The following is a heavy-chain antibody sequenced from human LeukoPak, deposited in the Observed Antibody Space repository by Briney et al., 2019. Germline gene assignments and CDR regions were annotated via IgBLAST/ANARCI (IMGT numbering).Heavy chain of an antibody. Sequence: GGSLRLSCAASGFTVSSNYMSWVRQAPGKGLEWVSVIYSGGSTYYADSVKGRFTISRDNSKNTLYLLMNSLRAEDTALYYCAKDLHYGAFGYWGQGTLVTVSS. CDR2: IYSGGST. CDR1: GFTVSSNY. J-gene: IGHJ4*02. CDR3: AKDLHYGAFGY. V-gene: IGHV3-53*01. D-gene: IGHD3-16*01.